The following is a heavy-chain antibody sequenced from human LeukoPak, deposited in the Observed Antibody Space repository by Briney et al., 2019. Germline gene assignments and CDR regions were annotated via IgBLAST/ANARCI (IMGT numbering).Heavy chain of an antibody. CDR3: ARQDGSGWSVDY. Sequence: ASVKVSCKASGYTFTSYWIGWVRQMPGKGLEWMGIIYPGDSDTRYSPSFQGQVTISADKSISTAYLQWSSLKASDTAMYYCARQDGSGWSVDYWGQGTLVTVSS. CDR2: IYPGDSDT. J-gene: IGHJ4*02. CDR1: GYTFTSYW. D-gene: IGHD6-19*01. V-gene: IGHV5-51*01.